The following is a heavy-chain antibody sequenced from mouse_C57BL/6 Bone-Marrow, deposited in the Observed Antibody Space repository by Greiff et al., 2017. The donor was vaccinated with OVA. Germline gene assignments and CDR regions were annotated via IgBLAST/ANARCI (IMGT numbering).Heavy chain of an antibody. V-gene: IGHV1-82*01. CDR2: IYPGDGDT. CDR1: GYAFSSSW. Sequence: QVQLKQSGPELVKPGASVKISCKASGYAFSSSWMNWVKQRPGKGLEWIGRIYPGDGDTNYNGKFKGKATLTADKSSSTAYMQLSSLTSEDSAVSFCARGWLLRNFDVWGTGTTVTVSS. J-gene: IGHJ1*03. CDR3: ARGWLLRNFDV. D-gene: IGHD2-3*01.